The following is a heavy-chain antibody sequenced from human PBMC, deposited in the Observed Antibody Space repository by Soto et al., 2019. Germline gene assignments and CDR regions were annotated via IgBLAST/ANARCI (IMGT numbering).Heavy chain of an antibody. D-gene: IGHD6-13*01. J-gene: IGHJ4*02. V-gene: IGHV3-23*01. CDR1: GFTFSSYA. CDR2: ISGSGGST. Sequence: EVQLLESGGGLVQPGGSLRLSCAASGFTFSSYAMRWVRQAPGKGLEWVSAISGSGGSTYNADSVKGRLTISRDNSKNTLYLQMNSLRAEDTAVYYCARRGSSSYFDYWGQGTLVTVSS. CDR3: ARRGSSSYFDY.